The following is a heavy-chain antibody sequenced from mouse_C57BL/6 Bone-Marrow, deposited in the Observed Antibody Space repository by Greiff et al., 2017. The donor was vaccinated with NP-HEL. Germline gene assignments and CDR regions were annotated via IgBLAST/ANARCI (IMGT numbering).Heavy chain of an antibody. CDR3: ARGGYYGDGYAMDY. J-gene: IGHJ4*01. CDR1: GFTFSSYA. Sequence: EVHLVESGGGLVKPGGSLKLSCAASGFTFSSYAMSWVRQTPEKRLEWVATISDGGSYTYYPDNVKGRFTISSDNAKNNLYLQMSHLKSEDTAMYYGARGGYYGDGYAMDYWGQGTSVTVSA. CDR2: ISDGGSYT. V-gene: IGHV5-4*01. D-gene: IGHD2-1*01.